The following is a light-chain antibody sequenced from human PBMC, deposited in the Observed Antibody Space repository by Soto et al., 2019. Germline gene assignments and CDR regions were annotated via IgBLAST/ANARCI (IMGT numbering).Light chain of an antibody. CDR3: SSYTSSSTLV. V-gene: IGLV2-14*01. CDR1: SSDVGGYNY. Sequence: QSVLTQPASVSGSPGQSITISCTGTSSDVGGYNYVSWYQQHPGKAPKLMIYEVSNRPSAVSNRFSGSKSGNTASLTISGLQAEDEADYYCSSYTSSSTLVFGTGTKVTVL. J-gene: IGLJ1*01. CDR2: EVS.